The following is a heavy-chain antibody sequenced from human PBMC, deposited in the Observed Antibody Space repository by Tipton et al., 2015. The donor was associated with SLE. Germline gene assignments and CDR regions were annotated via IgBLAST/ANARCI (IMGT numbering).Heavy chain of an antibody. D-gene: IGHD6-19*01. CDR2: IYYSGST. V-gene: IGHV4-34*01. J-gene: IGHJ4*02. CDR1: GGSFSGYY. Sequence: TLSLTCAVYGGSFSGYYWSWIRQPPGKGLEWIGYIYYSGSTNYNPSLKSRVTISVDTSKNQFSLKLSSVTAADTAVYYCARGGWGGDFRYWGQGTLVTVSS. CDR3: ARGGWGGDFRY.